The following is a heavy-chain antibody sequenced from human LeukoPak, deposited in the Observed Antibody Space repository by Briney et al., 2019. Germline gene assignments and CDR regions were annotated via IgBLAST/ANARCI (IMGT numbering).Heavy chain of an antibody. CDR1: GFTFSSYA. CDR2: ISGSGGST. D-gene: IGHD3-3*01. V-gene: IGHV3-23*01. CDR3: ARGTRDFWSGYYPYYYYYGMDV. Sequence: PGGSLRLSCAASGFTFSSYAMSWVRQAPGKGLEWVSAISGSGGSTYYADSVKGRFTISRDNSKNTLYLQMNSLRAEDTAVYYCARGTRDFWSGYYPYYYYYGMDVWGQRTTVTVSS. J-gene: IGHJ6*02.